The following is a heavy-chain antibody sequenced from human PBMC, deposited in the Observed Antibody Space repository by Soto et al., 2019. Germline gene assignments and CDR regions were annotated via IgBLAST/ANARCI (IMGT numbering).Heavy chain of an antibody. V-gene: IGHV3-23*01. D-gene: IGHD6-19*01. CDR3: VKDVGPQWRPDS. Sequence: EVQVLESGGGLVQRGGSLRLSCAASGFTFTNYAMTWVRQAPGKGLEWVSAISATGNTIYYADAVRGRFTISRDNSKNIVYLQMESLRAEDTAVYYCVKDVGPQWRPDSWGQGTLVRVSS. CDR1: GFTFTNYA. J-gene: IGHJ4*02. CDR2: ISATGNTI.